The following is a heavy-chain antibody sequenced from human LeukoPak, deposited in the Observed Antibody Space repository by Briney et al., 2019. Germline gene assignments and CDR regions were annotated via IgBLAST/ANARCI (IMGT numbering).Heavy chain of an antibody. CDR3: AKDPVGATTSYYFDY. D-gene: IGHD1-26*01. CDR1: GFTFSIYA. J-gene: IGHJ4*02. V-gene: IGHV3-23*01. CDR2: ISGSGGST. Sequence: GGSLRLSCAASGFTFSIYAMSWVRQAPGKGLEWVSAISGSGGSTYYADSVKGRFTISRDNSKNTLYLQMNSLRAEDTAVYYCAKDPVGATTSYYFDYWGQGTLVTVSS.